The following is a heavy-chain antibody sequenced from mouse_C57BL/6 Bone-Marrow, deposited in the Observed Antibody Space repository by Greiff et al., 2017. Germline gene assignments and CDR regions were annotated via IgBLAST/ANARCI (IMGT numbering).Heavy chain of an antibody. CDR3: ARGIYYGPYFDY. CDR2: IYPRSGNT. D-gene: IGHD1-2*01. Sequence: VQLQESGAELARPGASVKLSCKASGYTFTSYGISWVKQRTGQGLEWIGEIYPRSGNTYYNEKFKGKATLTADKSSSTAYMELRSLTSEDSAVYFCARGIYYGPYFDYWGQGTTLTVSS. J-gene: IGHJ2*01. CDR1: GYTFTSYG. V-gene: IGHV1-81*01.